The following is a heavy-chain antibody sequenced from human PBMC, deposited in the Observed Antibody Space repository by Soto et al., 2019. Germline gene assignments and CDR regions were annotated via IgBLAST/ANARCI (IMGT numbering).Heavy chain of an antibody. D-gene: IGHD1-26*01. CDR3: AKDPRGSYVHCLDS. V-gene: IGHV1-18*01. Sequence: QVQLVQSGAEVKKPGASVKVSCKASGYTFTSYGISWVRQAPGQGLEWMGWISAYNGNTNYAQTLQGRVTMTTDKSTSTAYMELRSLRSDDTAVYYCAKDPRGSYVHCLDSWGQGTLVTVSS. CDR2: ISAYNGNT. J-gene: IGHJ4*02. CDR1: GYTFTSYG.